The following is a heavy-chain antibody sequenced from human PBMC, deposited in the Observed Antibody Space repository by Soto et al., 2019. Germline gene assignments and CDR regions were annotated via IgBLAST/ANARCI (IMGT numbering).Heavy chain of an antibody. J-gene: IGHJ3*02. CDR1: GGSISGYY. CDR2: VHYSGST. D-gene: IGHD4-4*01. V-gene: IGHV4-59*08. CDR3: ARGRHSNDAFDI. Sequence: PSETLSLTCTVSGGSISGYYWSWIRQPPGKGLEWIGFVHYSGSTNYNPFFKSRVTISVDTSTNQFSLKLSSVTAADTAVYYCARGRHSNDAFDIWGQGTMVTVSS.